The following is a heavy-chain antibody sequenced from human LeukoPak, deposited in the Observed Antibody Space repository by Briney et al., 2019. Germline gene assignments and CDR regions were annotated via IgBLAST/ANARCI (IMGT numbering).Heavy chain of an antibody. V-gene: IGHV1-2*04. CDR3: ARGPFVVVPAALDY. D-gene: IGHD2-2*01. J-gene: IGHJ4*02. Sequence: GASVKVSCKASGYTFTGYYMHWVRQAPGQGLEWMGWINPNSGGTNYAQKFQGWVTMTRDTSISTAYMELSRLRSDDTAVYYCARGPFVVVPAALDYWGQGTLVTVSS. CDR1: GYTFTGYY. CDR2: INPNSGGT.